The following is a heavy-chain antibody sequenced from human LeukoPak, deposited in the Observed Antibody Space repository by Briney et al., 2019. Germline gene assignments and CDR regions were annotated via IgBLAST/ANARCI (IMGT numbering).Heavy chain of an antibody. CDR1: GFTFSSYA. CDR2: IHNDGSFG. V-gene: IGHV3-23*03. Sequence: GGSLRLSCAASGFTFSSYAMSGVRQAPGKGLEGVAVIHNDGSFGQYVDSVKGRFTISKDNSQNILYLQMDNLRDDDTAVYYCAKEGDPFRGYLDVGGKGTTVIVYS. CDR3: AKEGDPFRGYLDV. D-gene: IGHD3-16*01. J-gene: IGHJ6*03.